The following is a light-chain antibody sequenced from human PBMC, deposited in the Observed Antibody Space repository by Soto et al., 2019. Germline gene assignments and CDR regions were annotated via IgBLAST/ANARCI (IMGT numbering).Light chain of an antibody. CDR1: QSVSGW. CDR3: QQFNSL. V-gene: IGKV1-5*01. J-gene: IGKJ5*01. Sequence: DIQMTQSPSTLSASVGDTVTVTCRASQSVSGWLAWYQQKPGAPPRLLIYDASILQRGVPSRFSGSGSGTHFILTISNLQPEDFATYYCQQFNSLFGQGTRLEIK. CDR2: DAS.